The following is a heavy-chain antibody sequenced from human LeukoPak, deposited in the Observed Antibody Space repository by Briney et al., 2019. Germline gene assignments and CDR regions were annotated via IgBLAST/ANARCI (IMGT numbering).Heavy chain of an antibody. Sequence: GGSLSLFCAASGLNFHASWIHWLRQGPGEGLVWVSRISSDGGTTTYADSVKGRFTISRVNAKNTLYLQMNSLRVEDTAVYYCTGGSGGDFLRPFEYWGQGSLVTVSS. CDR1: GLNFHASW. J-gene: IGHJ4*02. D-gene: IGHD2-21*02. V-gene: IGHV3-74*01. CDR2: ISSDGGTT. CDR3: TGGSGGDFLRPFEY.